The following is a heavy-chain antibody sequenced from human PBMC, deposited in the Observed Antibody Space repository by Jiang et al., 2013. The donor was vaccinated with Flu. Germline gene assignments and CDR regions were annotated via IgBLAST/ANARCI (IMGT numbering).Heavy chain of an antibody. CDR2: ISSSSSTI. V-gene: IGHV3-48*01. CDR1: GFTFSSYS. D-gene: IGHD2-8*01. Sequence: VESGGGLVQPGGSLRLSCAASGFTFSSYSMNWVRQAPGKGLEWVSYISSSSSTIYYADSVKGRFTISRDNAKNSLYLQMNSLRAEDTAVYYCARLYDPFEPYYFDYWGQGTLVTVSS. CDR3: ARLYDPFEPYYFDY. J-gene: IGHJ4*02.